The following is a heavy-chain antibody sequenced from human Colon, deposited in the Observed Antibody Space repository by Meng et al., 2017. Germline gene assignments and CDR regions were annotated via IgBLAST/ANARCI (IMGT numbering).Heavy chain of an antibody. CDR3: AAIFGLGPGY. J-gene: IGHJ4*02. V-gene: IGHV4-4*03. CDR2: IFHSGST. D-gene: IGHD3-3*01. CDR1: GGSINRSDW. Sequence: QVQLEGWGPGLVKPPGTLSRTCDVAGGSINRSDWWSWVRQPPGKGLEWIAEIFHSGSTNYKSSLKSRATISVDRSKNQFSLKLNSVTAADTAVYYCAAIFGLGPGYWGQGTLVTVSS.